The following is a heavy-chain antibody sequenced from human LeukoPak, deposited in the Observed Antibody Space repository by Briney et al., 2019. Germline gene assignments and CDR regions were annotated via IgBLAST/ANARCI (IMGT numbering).Heavy chain of an antibody. J-gene: IGHJ4*02. D-gene: IGHD2-15*01. CDR3: ARLTISGGRFFDC. Sequence: SETLSLTCAVSGYSISSGYYWGWIRQSPGKGLQWIGTIYHSGSTYYNPCLKRRLTISIDTSKNQFSLKLSSVTAADTAVYYCARLTISGGRFFDCWGQGTLVTVFS. CDR1: GYSISSGYY. V-gene: IGHV4-38-2*01. CDR2: IYHSGST.